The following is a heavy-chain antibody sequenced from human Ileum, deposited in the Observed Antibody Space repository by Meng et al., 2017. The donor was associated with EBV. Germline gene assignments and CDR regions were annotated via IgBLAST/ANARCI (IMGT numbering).Heavy chain of an antibody. CDR2: IYYSGRT. J-gene: IGHJ5*02. V-gene: IGHV4-39*01. CDR1: GGPINSSSYY. CDR3: ARPIAAAGWFDP. D-gene: IGHD6-13*01. Sequence: QRHLQESGHGLVKPSETLSLTCTVSGGPINSSSYYWGWIRQPPGKGLEWIGSIYYSGRTYYNPSLKSRVTISVDTSKNQFSLKLSSVTAADTAVYYCARPIAAAGWFDPWGQGTLVTVAS.